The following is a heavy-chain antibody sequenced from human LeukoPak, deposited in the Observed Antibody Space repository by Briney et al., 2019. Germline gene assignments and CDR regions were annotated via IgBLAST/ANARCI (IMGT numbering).Heavy chain of an antibody. V-gene: IGHV3-30*04. CDR3: ANLDIVVVPAAMSGYYYYMDV. CDR1: GFTFTNYA. Sequence: PGGSLRLSCAASGFTFTNYAMHWVRQAPGKGLEWGAVISYDETNKYYADSVKGRFTISRDNSKNTLYLQMNSLRAEDTAVYYCANLDIVVVPAAMSGYYYYMDVWGKGTTVTISS. D-gene: IGHD2-2*03. J-gene: IGHJ6*03. CDR2: ISYDETNK.